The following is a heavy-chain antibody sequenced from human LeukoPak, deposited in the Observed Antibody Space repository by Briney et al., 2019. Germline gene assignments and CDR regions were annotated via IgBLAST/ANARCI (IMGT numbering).Heavy chain of an antibody. J-gene: IGHJ4*02. Sequence: SETLSLTCTVSGGSISSYYWSWIRQPPGKGLEWIGYIYHSGSTYYNPSLKSRVTISVDRSKNQFSLKLSSVTAADTAVYYCARGPNYSSGWFVFDYWGQGTLVTVSS. V-gene: IGHV4-59*12. CDR3: ARGPNYSSGWFVFDY. CDR1: GGSISSYY. D-gene: IGHD6-19*01. CDR2: IYHSGST.